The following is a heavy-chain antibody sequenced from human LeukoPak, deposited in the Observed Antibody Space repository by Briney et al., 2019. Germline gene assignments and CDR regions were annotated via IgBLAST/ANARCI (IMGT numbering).Heavy chain of an antibody. Sequence: PGGSLRLSCAASGFTFSSYAMSWVRQAPGKGLKWFSAISGSGGSTYYADSVKGRFTISRDNSKNTLYLQMNSLRAEDTAVYYCAKLGYCSSTSCYGAYYYYMDVWGKGTTVTVSS. V-gene: IGHV3-23*01. CDR3: AKLGYCSSTSCYGAYYYYMDV. CDR2: ISGSGGST. CDR1: GFTFSSYA. D-gene: IGHD2-2*01. J-gene: IGHJ6*03.